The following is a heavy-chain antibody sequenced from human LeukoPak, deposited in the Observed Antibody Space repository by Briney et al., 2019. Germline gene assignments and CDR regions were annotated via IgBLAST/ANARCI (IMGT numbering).Heavy chain of an antibody. CDR2: ISSSSSYI. Sequence: GGSLRLSCAASGFTFSSYSMNWVRQAPGKGLEWVSSISSSSSYIYYADSVKGRFTISRDNAKNSLYLQMNSLRAEDTAVYYCARSKVREVNGGYWGQGTLVTVSS. D-gene: IGHD3-10*01. CDR1: GFTFSSYS. CDR3: ARSKVREVNGGY. V-gene: IGHV3-21*01. J-gene: IGHJ4*02.